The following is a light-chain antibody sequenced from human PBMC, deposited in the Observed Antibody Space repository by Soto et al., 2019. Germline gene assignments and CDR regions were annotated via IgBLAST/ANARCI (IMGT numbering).Light chain of an antibody. CDR2: AAS. CDR1: QSVSND. J-gene: IGKJ2*02. CDR3: QQYSSYPRT. Sequence: DIEMTQSPCSLSSSVGDRVTISCGVSQSVSNDVGWYQQKAGQAPKRLISAASNWQRGVPSRFSGSGSGTDFTLTISSLQPGDFAVYYCQQYSSYPRTFGHGTRVEIK. V-gene: IGKV1-17*01.